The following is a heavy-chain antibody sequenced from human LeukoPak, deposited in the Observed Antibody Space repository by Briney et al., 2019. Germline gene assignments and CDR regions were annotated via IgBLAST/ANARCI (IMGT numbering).Heavy chain of an antibody. J-gene: IGHJ5*02. CDR3: AKTPLANWDLSPNWFDP. Sequence: ASVKVSCKASGYTFTSYYMHWVRQAPGQGLEWMGIINPSGGSTSYAQKFQGRVTMTRDTSISTAYMELSRLRSDDTAVYYCAKTPLANWDLSPNWFDPWGQGTLVTVSS. CDR1: GYTFTSYY. D-gene: IGHD7-27*01. CDR2: INPSGGST. V-gene: IGHV1-46*01.